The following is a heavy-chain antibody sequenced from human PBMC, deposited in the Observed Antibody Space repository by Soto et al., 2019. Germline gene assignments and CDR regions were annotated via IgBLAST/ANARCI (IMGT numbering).Heavy chain of an antibody. CDR2: ISGSGGST. CDR3: AKAISAIAHTGHNWFDP. J-gene: IGHJ5*02. CDR1: GFTFSSYA. D-gene: IGHD2-21*01. Sequence: GWSLRLSCAASGFTFSSYAMSWVRQAPGKGLEWVSAISGSGGSTYYADSVKGRFTISRDNSKNTLYLQMNSLRAEDTAVYYCAKAISAIAHTGHNWFDPWGQGTLVTVSS. V-gene: IGHV3-23*01.